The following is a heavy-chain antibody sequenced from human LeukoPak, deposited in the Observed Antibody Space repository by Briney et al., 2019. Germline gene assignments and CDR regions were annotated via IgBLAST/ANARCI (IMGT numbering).Heavy chain of an antibody. J-gene: IGHJ5*02. CDR3: ARGSHYDFWSGSGVGES. D-gene: IGHD3-3*01. Sequence: TSVKVSCKASGFTPGSAVQWVRQVRGPRLEWVGWIVVHNGHTSYAQKFQGRVTITRDMSTNTDYMELSSLRSEDTAVYYCARGSHYDFWSGSGVGESWGQGTLVTVSS. CDR1: GFTPGSA. CDR2: IVVHNGHT. V-gene: IGHV1-58*01.